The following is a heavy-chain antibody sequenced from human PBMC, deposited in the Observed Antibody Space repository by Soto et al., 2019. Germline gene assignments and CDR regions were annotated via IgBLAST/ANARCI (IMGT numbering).Heavy chain of an antibody. V-gene: IGHV4-39*01. J-gene: IGHJ5*02. CDR2: LYYGGDT. Sequence: PSETLSLTCTVSGDSITSSFKYWGWIRQTPGKGLEWIGSLYYGGDTSYNPSLKGRVTILVDTSKNQFSLTLRSVTAADTAVYYCTRHDGAVTLNWFGPWGQGTLVTVSS. D-gene: IGHD4-17*01. CDR3: TRHDGAVTLNWFGP. CDR1: GDSITSSFKY.